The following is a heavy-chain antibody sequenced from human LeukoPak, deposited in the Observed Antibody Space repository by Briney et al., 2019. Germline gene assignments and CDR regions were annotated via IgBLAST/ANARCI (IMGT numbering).Heavy chain of an antibody. CDR2: IYYSGST. CDR3: ARTAQRGPDSSSWYDYDY. Sequence: PSETLSLTCTVSGGSISSSSYYWGWIRQPPGKGLEWIGYIYYSGSTNYNPSLKSRVTISVDTSKNQFSLKLSSVTAADTAVYYCARTAQRGPDSSSWYDYDYWGQGTLVTVSS. V-gene: IGHV4-61*05. J-gene: IGHJ4*02. CDR1: GGSISSSSYY. D-gene: IGHD6-13*01.